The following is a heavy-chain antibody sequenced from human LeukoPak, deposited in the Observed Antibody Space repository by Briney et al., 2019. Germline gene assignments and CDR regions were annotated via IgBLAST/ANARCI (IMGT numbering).Heavy chain of an antibody. J-gene: IGHJ5*02. V-gene: IGHV4-59*08. CDR3: ARLRDSLGFHNWFDP. CDR1: GGTFRSHY. D-gene: IGHD3-16*01. Sequence: PSETLTLSCCVSGGTFRSHYWSWIRQSPGKGLEWIGFTCYTGTSNSNPSLKSRVIMSTDPTKNQVSLRLTSVTGAETAIYYCARLRDSLGFHNWFDPWGQGILVTVSS. CDR2: TCYTGTS.